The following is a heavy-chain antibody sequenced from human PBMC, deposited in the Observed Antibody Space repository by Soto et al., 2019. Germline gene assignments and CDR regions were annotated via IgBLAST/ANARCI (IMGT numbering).Heavy chain of an antibody. J-gene: IGHJ6*02. Sequence: GASVKVSWKASGYPFTGYYMPWVRHAPGQGPERMGWINPNSGGTNYAKKFQGRVTMTRDTSISTAYMELSRLRSDDTAVYYCARGHCSSTSCYTGYYYYYGMDVWGQGTTVTVSS. V-gene: IGHV1-2*02. CDR1: GYPFTGYY. D-gene: IGHD2-2*02. CDR3: ARGHCSSTSCYTGYYYYYGMDV. CDR2: INPNSGGT.